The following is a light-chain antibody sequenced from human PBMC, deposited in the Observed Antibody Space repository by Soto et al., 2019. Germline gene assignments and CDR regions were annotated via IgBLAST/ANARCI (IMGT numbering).Light chain of an antibody. CDR2: AAS. V-gene: IGKV1-27*01. CDR3: QKYDSAPWT. Sequence: DIQMTQSPSSLSASVRYRVTITCRASQGISNYLAWYQQKPGKVPKLLIYAASTLQSGVPSRFSGSGSGTDVTLTISSLQPEDVATYYCQKYDSAPWTFGQGTKVEIK. J-gene: IGKJ1*01. CDR1: QGISNY.